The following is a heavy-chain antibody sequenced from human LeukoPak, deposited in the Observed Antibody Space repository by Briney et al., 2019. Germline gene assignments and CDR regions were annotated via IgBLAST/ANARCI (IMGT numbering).Heavy chain of an antibody. Sequence: SETLSLTCAVYGGSFSGYYWSWIRQPPGKGLEWIGEINHSGNTNYNPSLKSRVTISVDTSKNQFSLKLSSVTAADTAVYYCARGRRGEQWLSLTFDYWGQGTLVTVSS. D-gene: IGHD6-19*01. CDR3: ARGRRGEQWLSLTFDY. V-gene: IGHV4-34*01. CDR1: GGSFSGYY. CDR2: INHSGNT. J-gene: IGHJ4*02.